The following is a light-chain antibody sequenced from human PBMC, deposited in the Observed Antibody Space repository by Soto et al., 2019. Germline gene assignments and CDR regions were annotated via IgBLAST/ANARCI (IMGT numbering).Light chain of an antibody. J-gene: IGKJ1*01. CDR3: QHYKDYSWT. V-gene: IGKV1-5*03. CDR2: KTS. CDR1: QSISLW. Sequence: DIHMTQSPSTLSASVGDRATITCRTSQSISLWVAWYQQKPGRAPNLWIYKTSSLETGVPSRFSGSGPVTEFTPSISSLQPDDFATYYGQHYKDYSWTFGQGTKVEVK.